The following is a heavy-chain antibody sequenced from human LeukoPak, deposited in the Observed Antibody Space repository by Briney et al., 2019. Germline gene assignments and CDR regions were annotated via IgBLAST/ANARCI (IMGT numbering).Heavy chain of an antibody. CDR3: ARATGTTRPHAFDI. D-gene: IGHD1-7*01. V-gene: IGHV1-18*01. J-gene: IGHJ3*02. CDR2: ISAYNGNT. CDR1: GYTFTSYG. Sequence: ASVKVSCKASGYTFTSYGISWVRQAPGQGLEWMGWISAYNGNTNYAQKLQGRVTMTTDTSTSTAYMELRSLRPDDTAVYYCARATGTTRPHAFDIWGQGTMVTVSS.